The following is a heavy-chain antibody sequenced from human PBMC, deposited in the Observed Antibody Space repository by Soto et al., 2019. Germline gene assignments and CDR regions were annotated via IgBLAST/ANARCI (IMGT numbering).Heavy chain of an antibody. V-gene: IGHV1-18*01. CDR3: ARDHLTIFGVVTAGPFDY. J-gene: IGHJ4*02. Sequence: ASVKVSFKASGYTFTSYGISWVRQAPGQGLEWMGWISAYNGNTNYAQKLQGRVTMTTDTSTSTAYMELRSLRSDDTAVYYCARDHLTIFGVVTAGPFDYWGQGTLVTVSS. CDR2: ISAYNGNT. D-gene: IGHD3-3*01. CDR1: GYTFTSYG.